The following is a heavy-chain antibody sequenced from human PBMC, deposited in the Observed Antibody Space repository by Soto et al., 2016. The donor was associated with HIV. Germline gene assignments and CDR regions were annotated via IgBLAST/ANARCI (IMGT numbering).Heavy chain of an antibody. D-gene: IGHD4-17*01. CDR2: ISTSSSTK. V-gene: IGHV3-48*04. Sequence: EVQLVESGGGLVQPGGSLRLSCAASGFTFNTYSMNWVRQAPGKGLEWVSYISTSSSTKYYADSVKGRFTISRDNAKNSLYLQMNSLRAEDTAVYYCASRLRXPPGYWGQGTPGPPSP. CDR1: GFTFNTYS. J-gene: IGHJ4*02. CDR3: ASRLRXPPGY.